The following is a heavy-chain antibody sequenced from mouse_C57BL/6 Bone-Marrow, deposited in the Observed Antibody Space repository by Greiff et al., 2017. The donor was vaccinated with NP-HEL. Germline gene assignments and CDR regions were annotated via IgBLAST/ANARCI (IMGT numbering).Heavy chain of an antibody. CDR2: IWRGGST. D-gene: IGHD1-1*01. Sequence: QVQLQQSGPGLVQPSQSLSITCTVSGFSLTSYGVHWVRQSPGKGLEWLGVIWRGGSTDYNAAFMSRLSITKDNSKCQVFFKMNSLQANDAAIYYCAKDSYGHWGGYYFDYWGQGTTLTVSS. V-gene: IGHV2-5*01. J-gene: IGHJ2*01. CDR1: GFSLTSYG. CDR3: AKDSYGHWGGYYFDY.